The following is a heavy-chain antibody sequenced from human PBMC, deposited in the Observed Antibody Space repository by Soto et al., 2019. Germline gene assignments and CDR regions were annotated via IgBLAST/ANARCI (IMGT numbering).Heavy chain of an antibody. V-gene: IGHV3-74*01. J-gene: IGHJ3*02. CDR3: ARGQEGGSYFLAFDI. CDR1: GFTFSSHW. D-gene: IGHD1-26*01. Sequence: EVQLVESGGGLVQPGGSLRLSCAASGFTFSSHWMHWVRQVPGKGLVWVSRINSDGSTTTYADSVKGRFTISRDNAKNTLYLQMNSLRAEDTAVYSCARGQEGGSYFLAFDIWGLGTMVTVSS. CDR2: INSDGSTT.